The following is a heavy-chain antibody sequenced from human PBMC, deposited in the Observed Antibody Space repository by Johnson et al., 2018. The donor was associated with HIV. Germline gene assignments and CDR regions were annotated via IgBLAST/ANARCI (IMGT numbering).Heavy chain of an antibody. CDR2: ISSGGSTI. CDR3: ARSREGDAFDI. V-gene: IGHV3-11*04. Sequence: QVQLVETGGALVKPGGSLRLSCAASGFIFSDYYMSWIRQAPGKGLEWVSYISSGGSTIYYADSVKGRFTISRDKAKNTRYLQMNSLRAEDTVVYYCARSREGDAFDIWGQGTMVTVSS. J-gene: IGHJ3*02. CDR1: GFIFSDYY.